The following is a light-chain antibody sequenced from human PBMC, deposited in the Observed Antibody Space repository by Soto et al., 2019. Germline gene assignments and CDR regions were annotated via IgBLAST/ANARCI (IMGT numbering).Light chain of an antibody. J-gene: IGKJ5*01. CDR1: QTISSW. Sequence: MTQSPATLSGSVGARVTITYRASQTISSWLAWYQQKPGKAPKLLIYKASSLESGVPSRFSGSGSGTDFTLTITSLQPEDFATYYCQQSYTTPSITFGQGTRLEI. CDR3: QQSYTTPSIT. CDR2: KAS. V-gene: IGKV1-5*03.